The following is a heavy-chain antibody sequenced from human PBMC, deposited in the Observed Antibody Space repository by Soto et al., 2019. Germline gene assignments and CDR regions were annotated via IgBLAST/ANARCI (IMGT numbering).Heavy chain of an antibody. V-gene: IGHV5-10-1*01. CDR2: IDPSDSYT. J-gene: IGHJ5*02. D-gene: IGHD2-2*01. CDR1: GYSFTSYW. Sequence: GESLKISCKGSGYSFTSYWISWVRQMPGKGLEWMGRIDPSDSYTNYSPSFQGHVTISADKSISTAYLQWSSLKASDTAMYYCARYAIGTPRTNRFDPWGQGNLVTVS. CDR3: ARYAIGTPRTNRFDP.